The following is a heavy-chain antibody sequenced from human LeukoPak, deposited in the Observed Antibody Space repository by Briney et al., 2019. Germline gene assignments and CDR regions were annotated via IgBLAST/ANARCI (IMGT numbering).Heavy chain of an antibody. J-gene: IGHJ4*02. D-gene: IGHD3-10*01. CDR1: GGSISSYY. CDR3: AREGSGSRPFDY. Sequence: SETLSLTCGVSGGSISSYYWSWIRQPAGKGLEWIGRIYTSGSTNYNPSLKSRVTMSVDTSKNQFSLMLNSVTAADTAVYYCAREGSGSRPFDYWGQGTLVTVSS. CDR2: IYTSGST. V-gene: IGHV4-4*07.